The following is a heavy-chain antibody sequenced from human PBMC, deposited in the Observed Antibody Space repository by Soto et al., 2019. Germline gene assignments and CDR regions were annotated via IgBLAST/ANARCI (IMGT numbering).Heavy chain of an antibody. CDR3: QKGPLGDSLTGYYVRYAPFDW. D-gene: IGHD3-9*01. V-gene: IGHV3-23*01. J-gene: IGHJ4*03. CDR1: GFTFSDYA. Sequence: PGGSLRLSCAASGFTFSDYAMSWVRQAPGKGLEWVSVMSGSGGSTYYADSVKGRFTISGDDSKNTQYLQMNSLRAEDTGIYYCQKGPLGDSLTGYYVRYAPFDWWSQGT. CDR2: MSGSGGST.